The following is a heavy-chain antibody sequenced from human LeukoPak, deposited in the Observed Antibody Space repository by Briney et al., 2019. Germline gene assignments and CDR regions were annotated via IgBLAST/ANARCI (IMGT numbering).Heavy chain of an antibody. D-gene: IGHD4-17*01. CDR3: ALLAVTTSYYYGMDV. J-gene: IGHJ6*02. V-gene: IGHV4-30-4*01. CDR1: AGSISSGDYY. CDR2: IYYSGST. Sequence: PSETLSLTCTVSAGSISSGDYYWSWIRQPPGKGLEWIGYIYYSGSTHYNPSLKSRVSISVDTSKNQFSLKLSSVTAADTAVYYCALLAVTTSYYYGMDVWGQGTTVTVSS.